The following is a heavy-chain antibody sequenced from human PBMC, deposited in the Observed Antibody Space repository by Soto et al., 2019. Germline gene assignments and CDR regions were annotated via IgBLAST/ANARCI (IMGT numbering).Heavy chain of an antibody. CDR2: ISYDGSNK. D-gene: IGHD3-3*01. CDR1: GFTFSSYG. Sequence: GGSLRLSCAASGFTFSSYGMHWVRQAPGKGLEWVAVISYDGSNKYYADSVKGRFTISRDNSKNTLYLQMNSLRAEDTAVYYCYRNYYDLHFDYWGQGTLVTVSS. V-gene: IGHV3-30*03. CDR3: YRNYYDLHFDY. J-gene: IGHJ4*02.